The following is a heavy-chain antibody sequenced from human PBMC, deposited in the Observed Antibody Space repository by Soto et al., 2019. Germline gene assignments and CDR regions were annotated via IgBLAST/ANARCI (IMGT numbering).Heavy chain of an antibody. Sequence: GGSLRLSCAASGFTFSYAMSWVRRAPGKGLEWVSAVSGSGGSTYYADSVKGRFTISRDNSKNTLFLQMNSLSAEDTAVYYCAKDSDFYDSPLYFAFWGRGTLVTGSS. J-gene: IGHJ4*02. V-gene: IGHV3-23*01. CDR1: GFTFSYA. CDR3: AKDSDFYDSPLYFAF. D-gene: IGHD3-22*01. CDR2: VSGSGGST.